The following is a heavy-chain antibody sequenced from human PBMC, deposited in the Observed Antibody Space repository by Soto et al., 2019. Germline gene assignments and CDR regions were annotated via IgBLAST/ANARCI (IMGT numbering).Heavy chain of an antibody. Sequence: QVQLVQSGAEVKKPGASVKVSCKASGYTFTSYDINWVRQATGQGLEWMGWMNPNSGNTGYAQKFQGRATMTGNTSISTAYMELSSLRSEDTAVYYCARGHWSRQWLDWFDPWGQGTLVTVCS. J-gene: IGHJ5*02. D-gene: IGHD6-19*01. CDR3: ARGHWSRQWLDWFDP. V-gene: IGHV1-8*01. CDR2: MNPNSGNT. CDR1: GYTFTSYD.